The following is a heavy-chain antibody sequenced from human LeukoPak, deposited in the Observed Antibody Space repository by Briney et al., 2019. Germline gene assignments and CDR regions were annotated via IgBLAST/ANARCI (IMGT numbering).Heavy chain of an antibody. CDR2: IIPIFGTA. CDR3: AREVYDILTGYSYYYYMDV. V-gene: IGHV1-69*05. Sequence: GASVKVSCKASGGTFSSYAMSWVRQAPGQGLEWMGMIIPIFGTANYAQKFQGRVTITTDESTSTAYMELSSLRSEDTAVYYCAREVYDILTGYSYYYYMDVWGKGTTVTVSS. CDR1: GGTFSSYA. J-gene: IGHJ6*03. D-gene: IGHD3-9*01.